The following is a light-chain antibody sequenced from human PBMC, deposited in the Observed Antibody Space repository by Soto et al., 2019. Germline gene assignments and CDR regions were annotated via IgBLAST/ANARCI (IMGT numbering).Light chain of an antibody. Sequence: DIQMTQSPSTPSASVGDRVTITCRASQSISSYLNWYQQKPGTAPRLLIYRASSVKSGVPSRFSGSGSGTEFTLTISSLQPDDFATYYCQQYDTYWTFGQGTKADI. CDR1: QSISSY. V-gene: IGKV1-5*01. CDR3: QQYDTYWT. J-gene: IGKJ1*01. CDR2: RAS.